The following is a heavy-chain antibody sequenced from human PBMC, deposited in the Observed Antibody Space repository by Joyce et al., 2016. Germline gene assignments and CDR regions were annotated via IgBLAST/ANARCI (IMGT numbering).Heavy chain of an antibody. CDR1: GFASFTDYY. D-gene: IGHD3-16*01. Sequence: QVQLVESGGGVAKPGGSLRLSCVASGFASFTDYYMSWIGQGRGKGLEWVAYIGSSERPIYYADSVKGRFTVARDYSKNSLFLHMYNLRVEDSAVYYCARDRVQWSFGAVSNHFYMDVWGKGTAVAVAS. V-gene: IGHV3-11*04. CDR2: IGSSERPI. J-gene: IGHJ6*03. CDR3: ARDRVQWSFGAVSNHFYMDV.